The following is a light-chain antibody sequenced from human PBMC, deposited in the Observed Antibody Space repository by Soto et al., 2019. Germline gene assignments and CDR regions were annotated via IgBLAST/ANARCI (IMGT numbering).Light chain of an antibody. V-gene: IGLV2-23*01. J-gene: IGLJ3*02. CDR3: CSYTSGNTLV. CDR2: DGI. Sequence: QSALTQPASVSGSPGQSITISCTGTSSDVGTYNLVSWYQQHPGKAPKLIIYDGIRPPSRLSNRFFGSTSGNTASLTISGLQAEHEAAYYCCSYTSGNTLVFGGGTKLTVL. CDR1: SSDVGTYNL.